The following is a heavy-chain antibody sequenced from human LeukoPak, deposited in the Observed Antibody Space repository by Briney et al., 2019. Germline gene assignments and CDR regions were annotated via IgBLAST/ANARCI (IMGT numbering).Heavy chain of an antibody. CDR3: ARERYSSSSTSDYFDY. Sequence: GESLKISCQGSGYSFTSYWIGWVRQMPGKGLEWMGIIYPGDSDTRYSPSFQGQVTISADKSISTAYLQWSSLKASDTAMYYCARERYSSSSTSDYFDYWGQGTLVTVSS. V-gene: IGHV5-51*01. CDR1: GYSFTSYW. J-gene: IGHJ4*02. CDR2: IYPGDSDT. D-gene: IGHD6-13*01.